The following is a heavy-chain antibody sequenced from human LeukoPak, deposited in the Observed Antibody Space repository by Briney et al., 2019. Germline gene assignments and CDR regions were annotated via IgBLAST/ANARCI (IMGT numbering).Heavy chain of an antibody. Sequence: PGESLKISCKGSGSIFTSYWIAWLRQLPGRGLEGMGIIFPDDSDTRYSPSFQGLITISADKSINTAYLQWSSLKASDTATYYCARHSDITVADSWGQGTLVTVSS. CDR3: ARHSDITVADS. CDR2: IFPDDSDT. V-gene: IGHV5-51*01. D-gene: IGHD6-19*01. CDR1: GSIFTSYW. J-gene: IGHJ5*01.